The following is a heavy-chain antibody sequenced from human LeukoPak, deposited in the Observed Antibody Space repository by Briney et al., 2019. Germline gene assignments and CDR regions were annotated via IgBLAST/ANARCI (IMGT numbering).Heavy chain of an antibody. D-gene: IGHD1-14*01. V-gene: IGHV3-23*01. CDR3: AKDLKPPSSYFDY. CDR1: GFTFSSYA. CDR2: ISGSGGST. Sequence: GGSLRPSCAASGFTFSSYAMSWVRQAPGKGLEWVSAISGSGGSTYYADSVKGRFTISRDNSKNTLYLQMNSLRAEDTAVYYCAKDLKPPSSYFDYWGQGTLVTVSS. J-gene: IGHJ4*02.